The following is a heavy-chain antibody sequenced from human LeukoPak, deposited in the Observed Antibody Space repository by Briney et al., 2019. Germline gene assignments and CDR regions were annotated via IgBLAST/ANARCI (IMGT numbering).Heavy chain of an antibody. V-gene: IGHV3-30*18. CDR1: GFTFSSYG. CDR3: AKVGGSSGYDWGIDY. Sequence: GGSLRLSCAASGFTFSSYGMHWVRQAPGKGLEWMAVISYDGSNKYYADSVKGRFTISRDNSKNTLYLQMNSLRAEDTAVYYCAKVGGSSGYDWGIDYWGQGTLVTVSS. D-gene: IGHD5-12*01. CDR2: ISYDGSNK. J-gene: IGHJ4*02.